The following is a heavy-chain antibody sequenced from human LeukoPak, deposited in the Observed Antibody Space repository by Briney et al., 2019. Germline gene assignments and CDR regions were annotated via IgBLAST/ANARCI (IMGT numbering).Heavy chain of an antibody. Sequence: PSETLSLTCAVSGGSFSGYYWTWIRQPPGKGLEWIGEINHSGSANYNPSLKSRVTISVDTSKNQFSLKLSSVTAADTAVYYCARGPLSEDYYDSSGYYYLSYWGQGTLVTVSS. J-gene: IGHJ4*02. V-gene: IGHV4-34*01. D-gene: IGHD3-22*01. CDR2: INHSGSA. CDR1: GGSFSGYY. CDR3: ARGPLSEDYYDSSGYYYLSY.